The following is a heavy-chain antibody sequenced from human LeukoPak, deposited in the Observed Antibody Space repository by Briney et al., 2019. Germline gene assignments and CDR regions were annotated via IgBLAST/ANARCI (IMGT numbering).Heavy chain of an antibody. CDR2: INHSGST. J-gene: IGHJ4*02. CDR3: ARGTRYGSGSYFKY. CDR1: GGSFSGYY. D-gene: IGHD3-10*01. V-gene: IGHV4-34*01. Sequence: PSETLSLTCAVYGGSFSGYYWSWIRQPPGKGLEWLGEINHSGSTNYNPSLKSRVTISVDTSKNQFSLKLSSVTAADTAVYYCARGTRYGSGSYFKYWGQGTLVTVSS.